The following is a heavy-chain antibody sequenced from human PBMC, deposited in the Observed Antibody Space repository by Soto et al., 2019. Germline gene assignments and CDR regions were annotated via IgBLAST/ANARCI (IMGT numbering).Heavy chain of an antibody. CDR3: ARDKGDKVAYGMDV. V-gene: IGHV3-21*01. D-gene: IGHD3-16*01. Sequence: GGSLRLSCAASGFTFSSYSMNWVRQAPGKGLEWVSSISSSSSYIYYADSVKGRFTISRDNAKNSLYLQMNSLRAEDTAVYYCARDKGDKVAYGMDVWGQGTTVTVSS. CDR2: ISSSSSYI. J-gene: IGHJ6*02. CDR1: GFTFSSYS.